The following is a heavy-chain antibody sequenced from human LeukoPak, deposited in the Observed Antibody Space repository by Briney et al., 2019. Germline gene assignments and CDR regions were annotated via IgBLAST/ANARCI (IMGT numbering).Heavy chain of an antibody. CDR2: IKQDGSEK. V-gene: IGHV3-7*01. CDR3: ARESATMVRGVIISTEIDY. J-gene: IGHJ4*02. CDR1: GFPFSSYT. D-gene: IGHD3-10*01. Sequence: GGSLKLSCAASGFPFSSYTMSWVRQAPGKGLEWVANIKQDGSEKYYVDSVKGRFTISRNNAKNSLYLQMNSLRAEDTAVYYCARESATMVRGVIISTEIDYWGQGTLVTVSS.